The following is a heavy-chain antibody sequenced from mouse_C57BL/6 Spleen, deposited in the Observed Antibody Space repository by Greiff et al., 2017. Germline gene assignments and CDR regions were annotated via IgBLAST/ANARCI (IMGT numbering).Heavy chain of an antibody. J-gene: IGHJ3*01. D-gene: IGHD2-2*01. CDR2: ISDGGSYT. V-gene: IGHV5-4*03. CDR3: ARGGMVTSWFAY. CDR1: GFTFSSYA. Sequence: EVMLVESGGGLVKPGGSLKLSCAASGFTFSSYAMSWVRQAPEKRLEWVATISDGGSYTYYPDNVKGRFTISRDNAKNNLYLQMSHLKSEDTAIYDRARGGMVTSWFAYWGQGTLVTVSA.